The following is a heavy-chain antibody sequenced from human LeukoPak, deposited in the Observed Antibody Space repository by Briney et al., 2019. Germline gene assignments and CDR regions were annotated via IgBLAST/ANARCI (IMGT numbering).Heavy chain of an antibody. D-gene: IGHD5-18*01. J-gene: IGHJ5*02. CDR2: ISVSGDRT. Sequence: HSGGSLRLSCEASGFTFSSSAMNWVRQAPGKGLEWVSSISVSGDRTYYADSVKGRFTISRDNSKNTLFLQMNSLRAEDTAVYYCARSSAYSYGPWGQGTLVTVSS. CDR3: ARSSAYSYGP. V-gene: IGHV3-23*01. CDR1: GFTFSSSA.